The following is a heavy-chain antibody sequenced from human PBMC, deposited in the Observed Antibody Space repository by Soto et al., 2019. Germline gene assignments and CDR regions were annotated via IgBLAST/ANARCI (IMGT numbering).Heavy chain of an antibody. J-gene: IGHJ6*03. Sequence: GGSLRLSCEASGFSFTTYSMNWVRQGPGKGLEWVSYIAGTTIYYADSVKGRFTISRDNAKTSLYLQMNSLRAEDTAVYYCARLPPSSGWHYYMDVWGKGTTVTVSS. V-gene: IGHV3-48*01. CDR3: ARLPPSSGWHYYMDV. CDR2: IAGTTI. CDR1: GFSFTTYS. D-gene: IGHD6-19*01.